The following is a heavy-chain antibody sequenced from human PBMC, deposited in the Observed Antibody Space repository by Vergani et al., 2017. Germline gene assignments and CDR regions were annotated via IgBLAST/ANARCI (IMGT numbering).Heavy chain of an antibody. CDR3: TTDGGSSFRAYYYYGMDV. CDR1: GFTFSNAC. Sequence: EVQLVESGGGLVKPGGSLRLSCAASGFTFSNACMSWVRQAPGKGLEWVGRIKSKTDGGTTDYAAPVKGRFTISRDESKNTLYLQMNSLKTEDTAVYYCTTDGGSSFRAYYYYGMDVWGQGTTVTVSS. V-gene: IGHV3-15*01. D-gene: IGHD6-6*01. CDR2: IKSKTDGGTT. J-gene: IGHJ6*02.